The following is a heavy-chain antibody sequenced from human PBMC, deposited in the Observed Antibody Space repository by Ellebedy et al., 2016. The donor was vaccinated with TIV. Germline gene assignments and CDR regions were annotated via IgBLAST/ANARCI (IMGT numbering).Heavy chain of an antibody. CDR1: GGTFSSYA. J-gene: IGHJ6*02. V-gene: IGHV1-69*04. CDR2: IIPILGIA. CDR3: ASPRRVVVAATTTYYYYGMDV. D-gene: IGHD2-15*01. Sequence: SVKVSXXASGGTFSSYAISWVRQAPGQGLEWMGRIIPILGIANYAQKFQGRVTITADKSTSTAYMELSSLGSEDTAVYYCASPRRVVVAATTTYYYYGMDVWGQGTTVTVSS.